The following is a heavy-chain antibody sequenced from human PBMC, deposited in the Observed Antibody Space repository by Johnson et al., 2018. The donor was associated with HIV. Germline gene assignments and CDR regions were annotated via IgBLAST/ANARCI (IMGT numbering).Heavy chain of an antibody. J-gene: IGHJ3*02. CDR1: GFTLSSYW. CDR2: INNDGSSS. CDR3: ARERIGYSSSGDAFDI. Sequence: MQLVESGGGLVKPGGSLRLSCAASGFTLSSYWMHWVRQAPGKGLVWVSRINNDGSSSTYADFVKGRFTISRDNAKNTLYLQMNSLRAEDTAVYYCARERIGYSSSGDAFDIWGQETVVTVSS. V-gene: IGHV3-74*01. D-gene: IGHD6-13*01.